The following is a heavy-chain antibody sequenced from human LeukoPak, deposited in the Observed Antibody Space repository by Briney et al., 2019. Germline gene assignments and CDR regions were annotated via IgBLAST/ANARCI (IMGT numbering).Heavy chain of an antibody. J-gene: IGHJ4*02. CDR3: AREGGTVVKTLDY. CDR1: GFTFSDYW. CDR2: IISDGSSV. V-gene: IGHV3-74*01. Sequence: GGSLRLSCIASGFTFSDYWMHWVRQAPGKGPVWVSRIISDGSSVSYVDSVKGRFTMSRDNAKNSLYLQMNSLRAEDTAVYYCAREGGTVVKTLDYWGQGTLVTVSS. D-gene: IGHD4-23*01.